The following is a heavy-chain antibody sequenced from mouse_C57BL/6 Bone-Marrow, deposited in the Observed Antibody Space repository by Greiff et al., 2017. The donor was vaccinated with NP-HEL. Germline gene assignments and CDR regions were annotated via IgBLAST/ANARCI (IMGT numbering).Heavy chain of an antibody. Sequence: EVQLVESGPGLVKPSQSLSLTCSVTGYSITSGYYWNWIRQFPGNKLEWMGYISYDGSNNYNPSLKNRISITRDTSKNQFFLKLNSVTTEDTATYYCARGMVTTSAYWGQGTLVTVSA. CDR2: ISYDGSN. CDR1: GYSITSGYY. CDR3: ARGMVTTSAY. J-gene: IGHJ3*01. D-gene: IGHD2-2*01. V-gene: IGHV3-6*01.